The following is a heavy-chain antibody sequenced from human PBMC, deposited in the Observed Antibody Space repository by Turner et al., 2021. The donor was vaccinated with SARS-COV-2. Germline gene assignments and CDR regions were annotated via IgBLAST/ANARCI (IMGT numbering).Heavy chain of an antibody. V-gene: IGHV4-4*07. D-gene: IGHD4-17*01. Sequence: QVQLQESGPGPVKPSETLCLACTFSGDSIISSYWSWIRQPAGKGLGWIGRIDTSGNTNYNPYLKSRVTMSLDTSKSQVYLNLNSVTAADTAVYYCARVDYGDPCHCFDSWGQGALVTVSS. CDR3: ARVDYGDPCHCFDS. CDR1: GDSIISSY. J-gene: IGHJ4*02. CDR2: IDTSGNT.